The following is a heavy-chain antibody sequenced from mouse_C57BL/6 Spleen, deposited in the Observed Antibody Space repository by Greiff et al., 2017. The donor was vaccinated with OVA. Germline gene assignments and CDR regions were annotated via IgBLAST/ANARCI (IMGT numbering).Heavy chain of an antibody. D-gene: IGHD2-1*01. J-gene: IGHJ4*01. Sequence: EVNVVESGGGLVKPGGSLKLSCAASGFTFSSYAMSWVRQTPEKRLEWVATISDGGSYTSYLDNVKGRFTISRDNAKNNLYLQMSHLKSEDTAMYYCAREDGNYLYYAMDYWGQGTSVTVSS. CDR3: AREDGNYLYYAMDY. CDR2: ISDGGSYT. V-gene: IGHV5-4*01. CDR1: GFTFSSYA.